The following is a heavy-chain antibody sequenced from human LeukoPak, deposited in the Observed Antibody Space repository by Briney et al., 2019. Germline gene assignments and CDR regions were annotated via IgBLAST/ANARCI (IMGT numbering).Heavy chain of an antibody. CDR2: IYTSGNT. V-gene: IGHV4-4*07. CDR1: GGSVSSYY. D-gene: IGHD2-2*01. Sequence: PSETLSLTCTVSGGSVSSYYWGWIRQAAGKGLEWIGRIYTSGNTNYNPSLKSRVTISVDKSKNQFSLKLTSVTAADTGVYYCAVDNRDYWGQGILVTVSS. CDR3: AVDNRDY. J-gene: IGHJ4*02.